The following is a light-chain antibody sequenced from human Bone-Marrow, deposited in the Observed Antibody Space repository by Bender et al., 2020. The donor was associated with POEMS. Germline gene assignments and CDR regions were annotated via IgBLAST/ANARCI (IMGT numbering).Light chain of an antibody. CDR1: SSDLGSHNF. CDR2: EAS. CDR3: SSYAGSSIYLM. J-gene: IGLJ3*02. Sequence: QSALTQPASVSGSPGQSITISCTGTSSDLGSHNFVSWYQQHPGKAPKLMIYEASARPSGVSNRFSGSKSGTTASLTISALQAEDEADYYCSSYAGSSIYLMFGGGTHLTVL. V-gene: IGLV2-23*01.